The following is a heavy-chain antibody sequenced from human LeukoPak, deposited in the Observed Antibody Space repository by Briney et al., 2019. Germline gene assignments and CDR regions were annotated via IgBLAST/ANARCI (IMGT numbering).Heavy chain of an antibody. D-gene: IGHD3-3*01. CDR3: ARVRSGGYFDF. Sequence: PGGSLRLSCAASGFTFSYYSMNWVRQAPGKGLEWVSYIRSSGSTMYYADSVKGRFTISRDNAKNSLFLQMNSLRAEDTAVYYCARVRSGGYFDFWGQGTLVTVSS. CDR2: IRSSGSTM. CDR1: GFTFSYYS. V-gene: IGHV3-48*04. J-gene: IGHJ4*02.